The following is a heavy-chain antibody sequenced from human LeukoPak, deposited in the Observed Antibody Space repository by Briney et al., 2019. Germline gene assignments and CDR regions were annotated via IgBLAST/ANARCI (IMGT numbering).Heavy chain of an antibody. J-gene: IGHJ4*02. CDR3: ARQNDILTGYSDY. CDR2: IYPGDSDT. V-gene: IGHV5-51*01. CDR1: GYSFTSYW. Sequence: GEPLKISCKGSGYSFTSYWIGWVRQMPGKGLEWMGIIYPGDSDTRYSPSFQGRVTISADKSISTAYLQWSSLKASDTAMYYCARQNDILTGYSDYWGQGTLVTVSS. D-gene: IGHD3-9*01.